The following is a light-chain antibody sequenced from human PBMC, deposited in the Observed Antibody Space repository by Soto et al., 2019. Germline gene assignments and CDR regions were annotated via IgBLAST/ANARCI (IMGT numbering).Light chain of an antibody. V-gene: IGLV2-23*01. CDR2: EGN. Sequence: QSALTQPASVSGSPGQSTTISCTGTSSDVGSYNLVSWYQQHPGKAPKLMIYEGNNRPSGVSNRFSGSKSGNTASLTISGLQAEDEADYYCSSYTGSGTFYVFGPGTKVTVL. CDR3: SSYTGSGTFYV. CDR1: SSDVGSYNL. J-gene: IGLJ1*01.